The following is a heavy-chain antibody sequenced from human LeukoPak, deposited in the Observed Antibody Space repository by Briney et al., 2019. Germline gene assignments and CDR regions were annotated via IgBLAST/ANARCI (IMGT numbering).Heavy chain of an antibody. CDR3: ARDRAAAGYYYGMDV. CDR1: GYTFTIYG. V-gene: IGHV1-18*01. D-gene: IGHD6-13*01. Sequence: ASVKVSCKASGYTFTIYGISWVRQAPGQGLEWMGWISAYNGNTNYAQKLQGRVTMTTDTSTSTAYMELRSLRSDDTAVYYCARDRAAAGYYYGMDVWGQGTTVTVSS. CDR2: ISAYNGNT. J-gene: IGHJ6*02.